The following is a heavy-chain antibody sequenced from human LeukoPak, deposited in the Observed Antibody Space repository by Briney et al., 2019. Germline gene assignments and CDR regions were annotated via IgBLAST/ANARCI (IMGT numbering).Heavy chain of an antibody. CDR3: ARDFRDRMDV. CDR1: GFTFSDYG. CDR2: IKQDGSEK. J-gene: IGHJ6*02. Sequence: GGSLRLSCAASGFTFSDYGVHWVRQAPGKGLEWVANIKQDGSEKFYVDSVKGRFTISRDNAKNSLYLQMNSLRAEDTAVYYCARDFRDRMDVWGQGTTVTVSS. V-gene: IGHV3-7*03.